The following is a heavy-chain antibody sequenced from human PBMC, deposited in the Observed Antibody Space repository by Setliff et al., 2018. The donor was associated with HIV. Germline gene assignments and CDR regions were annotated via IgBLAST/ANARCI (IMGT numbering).Heavy chain of an antibody. V-gene: IGHV4-39*02. D-gene: IGHD3-22*01. CDR3: ARESYYYDSSGQGPFKYFQH. CDR1: GGSITAPYNY. CDR2: FHYSATT. Sequence: SETLSLTCTVSGGSITAPYNYWSWIRQPPGKGLEWIASFHYSATTSYNPSLRSRVTISVDTSKNHFSLKLTSVTAADTAVYYCARESYYYDSSGQGPFKYFQHWGQGTLVTVSS. J-gene: IGHJ1*01.